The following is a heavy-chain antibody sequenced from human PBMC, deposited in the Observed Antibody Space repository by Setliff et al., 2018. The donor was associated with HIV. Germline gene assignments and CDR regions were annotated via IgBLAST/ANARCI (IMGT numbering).Heavy chain of an antibody. D-gene: IGHD6-19*01. CDR2: INAGNGNT. J-gene: IGHJ3*02. Sequence: ASVKVSCKASGYTFTSYAMHWVRQAPGQRLEWMGWINAGNGNTRYSQTFQGRVTITRDTSASTAYMELSSLRSEDTAVYYCAFGRAGYSSGWYDAFDIWGQGTMVTVSS. CDR1: GYTFTSYA. V-gene: IGHV1-3*01. CDR3: AFGRAGYSSGWYDAFDI.